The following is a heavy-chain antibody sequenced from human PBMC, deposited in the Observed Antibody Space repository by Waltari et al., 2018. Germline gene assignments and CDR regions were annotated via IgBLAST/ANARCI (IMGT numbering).Heavy chain of an antibody. J-gene: IGHJ5*02. CDR1: GWPLTSYF. D-gene: IGHD3-10*01. V-gene: IGHV4-34*01. Sequence: QVQLQQWGAGLLKPSETLSLTCAVYGWPLTSYFWGWIRPPPGKGLERAGEINHRGRTNYSPSLTSRGTMSGDTAKNQVSLKVKSVTAADTAVYYWVRGAFEYYSSSFGKGGWFDPWGQGTLVTVSS. CDR2: INHRGRT. CDR3: VRGAFEYYSSSFGKGGWFDP.